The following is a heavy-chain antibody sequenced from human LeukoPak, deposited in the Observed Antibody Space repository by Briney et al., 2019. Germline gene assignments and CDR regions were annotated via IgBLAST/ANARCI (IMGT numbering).Heavy chain of an antibody. J-gene: IGHJ3*02. CDR1: GFTFSSSW. V-gene: IGHV3-74*01. D-gene: IGHD3-16*01. CDR2: ISTYGSTT. CDR3: ASRVMAVNGFDI. Sequence: PGGSLRLSCAVSGFTFSSSWMHWVRQAPGKGLEWVSRISTYGSTTTYADSVKGRFTISRDNAENTLYLQMNSLRAEDAAVYYCASRVMAVNGFDIWGQGTMVTVSS.